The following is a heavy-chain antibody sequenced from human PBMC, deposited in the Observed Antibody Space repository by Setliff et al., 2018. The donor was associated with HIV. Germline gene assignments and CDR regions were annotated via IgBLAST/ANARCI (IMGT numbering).Heavy chain of an antibody. Sequence: GGSLRLSCAASGFAISGTYMSWVRQAPGKGLEWVSTIYSGGSTYHADSVKGRFTLSRDTSKNTLFLQMNSLRAEDTAVYYCAKDRSGSYSFARDWGQGTLVTVSS. CDR1: GFAISGTY. CDR2: IYSGGST. CDR3: AKDRSGSYSFARD. D-gene: IGHD1-26*01. V-gene: IGHV3-53*01. J-gene: IGHJ4*02.